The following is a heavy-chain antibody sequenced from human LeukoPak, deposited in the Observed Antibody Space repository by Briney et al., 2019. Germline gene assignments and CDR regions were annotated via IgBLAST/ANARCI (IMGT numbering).Heavy chain of an antibody. J-gene: IGHJ3*02. CDR1: GFTFDDYA. Sequence: GGSLRLSCAASGFTFDDYAMHWVRQAPGKGLEWVSGISWNSGSIGYADSVKGRFTISRDNAKNSLYLQMNSLRAEDMALYYCAKDIGRLLWFGELLVGAFDIWGQGTMVTVSS. V-gene: IGHV3-9*03. D-gene: IGHD3-10*01. CDR3: AKDIGRLLWFGELLVGAFDI. CDR2: ISWNSGSI.